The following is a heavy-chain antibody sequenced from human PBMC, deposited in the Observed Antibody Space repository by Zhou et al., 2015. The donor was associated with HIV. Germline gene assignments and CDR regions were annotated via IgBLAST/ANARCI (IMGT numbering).Heavy chain of an antibody. CDR2: IWYDGSVK. J-gene: IGHJ4*02. CDR1: GFTFSDYY. V-gene: IGHV3-33*08. D-gene: IGHD3-16*01. Sequence: VQLVESGGGLIHPGGSLRLSCAASGFTFSDYYMSWIRQAPGKGLEWVAVIWYDGSVKYYADSVQGRFTISRDNSENTLYLEMNSLRVEDTAIYYCARDRGEGDSLDYWGQGSPGHRRL. CDR3: ARDRGEGDSLDY.